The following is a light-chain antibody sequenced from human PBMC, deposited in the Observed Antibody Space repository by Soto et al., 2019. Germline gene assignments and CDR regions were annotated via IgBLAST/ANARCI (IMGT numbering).Light chain of an antibody. CDR1: QSVTSNF. V-gene: IGKV3-20*01. CDR2: GVP. Sequence: EIVLTQSPGTLSLSPGDRATLSCRASQSVTSNFLVWYQQKPGRAPRLLMYGVPNRAPGIPDRFTGSGSGTDFTLTFNRLEPEDFAVYYCQQYGNSAITFGQGTRLEIK. CDR3: QQYGNSAIT. J-gene: IGKJ5*01.